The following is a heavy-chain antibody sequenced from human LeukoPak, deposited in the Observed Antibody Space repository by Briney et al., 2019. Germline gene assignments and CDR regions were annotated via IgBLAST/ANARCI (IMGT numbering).Heavy chain of an antibody. CDR2: INPNSGGT. CDR3: ARDFYYGSGSN. D-gene: IGHD3-10*01. Sequence: ASVKVSCKASGYTFTGYYMHWVRQAPGQGLEWMRRINPNSGGTNYAQKFQGRVTMTRDTSISTAYMELSRLRSDDTAVYYCARDFYYGSGSNSGQGTLVTVSS. J-gene: IGHJ4*02. CDR1: GYTFTGYY. V-gene: IGHV1-2*06.